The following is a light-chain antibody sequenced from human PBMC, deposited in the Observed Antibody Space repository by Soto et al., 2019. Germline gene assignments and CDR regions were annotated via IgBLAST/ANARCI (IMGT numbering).Light chain of an antibody. Sequence: EIVMTQSPATLSVSPGERATLSCRASQSVGSNLAWYQQKPGQAPRLLIYEASTRATGIPARFSGTGSGTEFTLTISSLQAEDFVVYYCQQYHYWPPLTFGGGTKVEIK. CDR3: QQYHYWPPLT. V-gene: IGKV3D-15*01. J-gene: IGKJ4*01. CDR2: EAS. CDR1: QSVGSN.